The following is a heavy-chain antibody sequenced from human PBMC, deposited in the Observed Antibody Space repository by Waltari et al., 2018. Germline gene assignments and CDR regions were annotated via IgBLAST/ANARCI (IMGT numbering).Heavy chain of an antibody. Sequence: QLQLQESGPGLVKPSETLSPTCTVSGDSISSHSYYWGWLRQPLGKGLAWIGTVHFTGTTYYNPSLESRVTISVDTSNNQFSLKLTSVTAADTAIYYCARLDYSALRRGCDPWGQGTLVTVSS. V-gene: IGHV4-39*01. J-gene: IGHJ5*02. CDR1: GDSISSHSYY. CDR2: VHFTGTT. CDR3: ARLDYSALRRGCDP. D-gene: IGHD4-4*01.